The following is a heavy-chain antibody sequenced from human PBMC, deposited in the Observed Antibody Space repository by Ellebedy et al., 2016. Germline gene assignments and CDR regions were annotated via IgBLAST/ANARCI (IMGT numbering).Heavy chain of an antibody. Sequence: GESLKISCTASGFTFSSYVMSWVRQAPGKGLKWVSGISRSGDSTYYADSVKGRFTISRDNSKNTLYLQMGSLKAEDTAGYYCAKDRDDYGAYVFDYWGHGTLVTVSS. V-gene: IGHV3-23*01. CDR3: AKDRDDYGAYVFDY. CDR2: ISRSGDST. J-gene: IGHJ4*01. CDR1: GFTFSSYV. D-gene: IGHD4-17*01.